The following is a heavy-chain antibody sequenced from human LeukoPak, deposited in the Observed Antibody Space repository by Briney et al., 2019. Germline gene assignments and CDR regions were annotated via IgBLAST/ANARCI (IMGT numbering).Heavy chain of an antibody. CDR2: ITFDGNNK. D-gene: IGHD5-18*01. V-gene: IGHV3-30-3*01. CDR3: ARDFEYSYDY. CDR1: GFTFSSYA. Sequence: GGSLRLSCAASGFTFSSYALHWVRQAPGRRLEWVAAITFDGNNKYYADSVKGRFTISRDNSKNTLYLQMSSLRAEDTAVYYCARDFEYSYDYWGQGTLVTVSS. J-gene: IGHJ4*02.